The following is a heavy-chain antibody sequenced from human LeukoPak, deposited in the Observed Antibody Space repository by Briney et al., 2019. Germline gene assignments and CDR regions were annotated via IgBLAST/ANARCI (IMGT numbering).Heavy chain of an antibody. Sequence: GGSLRLSCAASGFPFNKHWMSWVRQAPGKGLEWVADIKEDGSEKYYVDSVKGRFTISRDNAKNSLYLQMNSLRAEDTAVYYCARDRWEVGDWLYDYWGQGTLVTVSS. CDR1: GFPFNKHW. CDR3: ARDRWEVGDWLYDY. CDR2: IKEDGSEK. D-gene: IGHD2-21*02. V-gene: IGHV3-7*01. J-gene: IGHJ4*02.